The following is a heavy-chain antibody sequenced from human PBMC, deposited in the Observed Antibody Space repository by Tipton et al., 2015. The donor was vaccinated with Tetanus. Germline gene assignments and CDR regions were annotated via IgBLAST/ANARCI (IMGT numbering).Heavy chain of an antibody. D-gene: IGHD5-18*01. CDR3: ARGASYGPDYYYGMDV. Sequence: QLVQSGAEVKKPGASVKVSCKASGYTFTSYSISWVRQAPGQGLEWMGWISANNGNTNYAQKLQGRVTMTTDTSTSTAYMEMRSLRSDDTAVYYCARGASYGPDYYYGMDVWGQGTTVTVSS. CDR1: GYTFTSYS. CDR2: ISANNGNT. V-gene: IGHV1-18*01. J-gene: IGHJ6*02.